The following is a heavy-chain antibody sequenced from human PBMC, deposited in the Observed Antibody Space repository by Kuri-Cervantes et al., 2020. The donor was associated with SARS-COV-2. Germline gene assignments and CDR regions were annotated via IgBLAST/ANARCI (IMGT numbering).Heavy chain of an antibody. J-gene: IGHJ3*02. CDR3: ARRIMITFGGVIVQKRGAFDI. Sequence: SETLSLTCTVSGGSISSHYWSWIRQPPGKGLEWIGYIYYSGSTNYNPSLKSRVTISVDTSKNQFSLKLSSVTAAGTAVYYCARRIMITFGGVIVQKRGAFDIWGQGTMVTVSS. D-gene: IGHD3-16*02. V-gene: IGHV4-59*08. CDR1: GGSISSHY. CDR2: IYYSGST.